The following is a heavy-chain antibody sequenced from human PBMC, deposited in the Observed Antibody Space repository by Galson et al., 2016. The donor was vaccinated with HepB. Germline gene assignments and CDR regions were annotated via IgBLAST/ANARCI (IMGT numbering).Heavy chain of an antibody. D-gene: IGHD3-10*01. V-gene: IGHV1-46*01. Sequence: SVKVSCKASGYSFSDYFIHWVRQAPGQGLEWMAIINPRDATTNYAQKFQGRVTLTADTSTTTVYMELSGLRSEDTAMYFCARRLRFWFGHAYYYTMDLWGQGTTVIVSS. CDR3: ARRLRFWFGHAYYYTMDL. J-gene: IGHJ6*02. CDR2: INPRDATT. CDR1: GYSFSDYF.